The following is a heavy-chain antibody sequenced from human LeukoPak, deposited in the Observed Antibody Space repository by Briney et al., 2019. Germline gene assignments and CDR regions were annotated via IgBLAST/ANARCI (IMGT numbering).Heavy chain of an antibody. CDR3: ARATASYYFDY. CDR2: INHSGST. J-gene: IGHJ4*02. Sequence: SETLSLTCAVYGGSFSGYYWSWIRQPPGKGLEWIGEINHSGSTNYNPSLKSRVTMSVDTSKNQFSLKLSSVTAADTAVYYCARATASYYFDYWGQGTLVTVSS. V-gene: IGHV4-34*01. CDR1: GGSFSGYY.